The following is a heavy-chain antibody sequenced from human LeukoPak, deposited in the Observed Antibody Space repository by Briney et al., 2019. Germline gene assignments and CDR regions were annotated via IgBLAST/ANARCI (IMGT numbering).Heavy chain of an antibody. V-gene: IGHV1-2*02. CDR1: GYTFTDQW. CDR2: INPNSGGT. Sequence: GASVKVSCKASGYTFTDQWIHWVRQAPGQGLEWLGWINPNSGGTNYAQKFEGRIAMTTDTSINTGYMEMTRLTSDDTAVYYCARAHSSLRLYHFDYWGQGTRVTVSS. J-gene: IGHJ4*02. CDR3: ARAHSSLRLYHFDY. D-gene: IGHD6-13*01.